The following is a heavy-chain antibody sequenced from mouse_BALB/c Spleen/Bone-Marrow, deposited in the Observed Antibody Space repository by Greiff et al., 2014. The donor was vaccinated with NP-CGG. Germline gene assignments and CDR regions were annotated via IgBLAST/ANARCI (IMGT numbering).Heavy chain of an antibody. CDR2: IDPANGNT. Sequence: DVKLQESGAELVKPGASVKLSCTASGFNIKDTYMHWVKQRPEQGLEWIGRIDPANGNTKYDPKFQGKATITADTSSNTAYLQLSSLTSEDTAVCYCARPIFLWGQGTSVTVSS. CDR3: ARPIFL. V-gene: IGHV14-3*02. J-gene: IGHJ4*01. CDR1: GFNIKDTY.